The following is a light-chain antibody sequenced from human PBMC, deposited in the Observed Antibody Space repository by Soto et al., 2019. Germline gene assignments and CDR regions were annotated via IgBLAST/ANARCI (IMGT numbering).Light chain of an antibody. J-gene: IGLJ1*01. CDR1: SDDVGAYNS. CDR3: CSSAPESNYV. Sequence: QCVLGQPASVCGSPGESIAISCTGTSDDVGAYNSVSWYQQLPHKAPQVILYKGTQRPSGVSSRFSGSTSGNAASLTISGLQADEEADYFCCSSAPESNYVFGTGTKVTAL. V-gene: IGLV2-23*01. CDR2: KGT.